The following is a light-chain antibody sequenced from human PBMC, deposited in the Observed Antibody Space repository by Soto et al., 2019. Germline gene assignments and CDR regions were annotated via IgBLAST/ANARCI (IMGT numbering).Light chain of an antibody. CDR1: GSDVASYDY. J-gene: IGLJ2*01. CDR3: SSYADTNNLV. Sequence: QSALTQPPSASGSPGQSVTISCTGTGSDVASYDYVSWYQQHLGKAPKLIIYEVTKRPSGVPDRFSASKSGTTASLTVSGLQAEDEADYYCSSYADTNNLVFGGGTKLTVL. CDR2: EVT. V-gene: IGLV2-8*01.